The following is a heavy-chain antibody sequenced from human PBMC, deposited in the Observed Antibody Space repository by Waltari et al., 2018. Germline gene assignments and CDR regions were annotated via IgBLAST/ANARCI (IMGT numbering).Heavy chain of an antibody. Sequence: EVQLVESGGGLVKPGGSLRLSCAASGFTFSSYSMNWVRQAPGKGVEWVSSISSSSSYIYYADSVKGRFTISRDNAKNSLYLQMNSLRAEDTAVYYCAREDSYGFNAFDIWGQGTMVTVSS. CDR1: GFTFSSYS. J-gene: IGHJ3*02. D-gene: IGHD5-18*01. CDR2: ISSSSSYI. V-gene: IGHV3-21*01. CDR3: AREDSYGFNAFDI.